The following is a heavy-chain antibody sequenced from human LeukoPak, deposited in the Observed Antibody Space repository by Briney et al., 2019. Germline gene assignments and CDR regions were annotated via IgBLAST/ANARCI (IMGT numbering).Heavy chain of an antibody. Sequence: PGGSLRLSCAASGFTFSSYSMNWVRQAPGKGLEWVSSISSSSSYIKYADSVKGRFTISRDNAKNSLYLQMNSLRAEDTAVYYCAELGITMIGGVWGKGTTVTISS. J-gene: IGHJ6*04. CDR3: AELGITMIGGV. V-gene: IGHV3-21*01. CDR2: ISSSSSYI. D-gene: IGHD3-10*02. CDR1: GFTFSSYS.